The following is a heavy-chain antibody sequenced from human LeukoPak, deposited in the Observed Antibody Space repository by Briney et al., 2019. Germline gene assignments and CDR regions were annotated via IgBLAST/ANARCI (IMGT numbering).Heavy chain of an antibody. Sequence: PGGSLRLSCAASGFTFSSYWMSWVRQAPGKGLEWVANIKQDGSEKYYVDSVKGRFTISRDNAKNSLYLQMNSLRAEDTAVYYCVRDRSPNYDILTGYYSSFDYWGQGTLVTVSS. J-gene: IGHJ4*02. CDR1: GFTFSSYW. CDR2: IKQDGSEK. V-gene: IGHV3-7*03. D-gene: IGHD3-9*01. CDR3: VRDRSPNYDILTGYYSSFDY.